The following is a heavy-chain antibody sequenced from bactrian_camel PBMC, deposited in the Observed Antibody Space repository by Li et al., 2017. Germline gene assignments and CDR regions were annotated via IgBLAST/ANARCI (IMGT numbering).Heavy chain of an antibody. V-gene: IGHV3S40*01. CDR3: AAGKASRLFTYCIGGSDVSDH. Sequence: VQLVESGGGSVQTGGSLRLSCAASGYLYSRYYMGWFRQVQGKECEGVAAITTDGRNTYYADSVRGRFTISADSAKSTVYLQMNSLKPEDTAMYYCAAGKASRLFTYCIGGSDVSDHWGQGTQVTVS. CDR1: GYLYSRYY. J-gene: IGHJ4*01. CDR2: ITTDGRNT. D-gene: IGHD2*01.